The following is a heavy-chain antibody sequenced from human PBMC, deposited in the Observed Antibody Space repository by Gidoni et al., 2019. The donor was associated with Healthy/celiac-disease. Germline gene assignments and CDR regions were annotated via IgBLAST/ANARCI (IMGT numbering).Heavy chain of an antibody. D-gene: IGHD1-26*01. V-gene: IGHV4-59*01. CDR3: ARDKRWDDAFDI. CDR1: GGSISSYY. J-gene: IGHJ3*02. CDR2: IYYSGST. Sequence: QVQLQESGPGLVKPSETLSLTCTVSGGSISSYYWSWIRQPPGKGLEWIGYIYYSGSTNYNPSLKSRVTISVDTSKNQFSLKLSSVTAADTAVYYCARDKRWDDAFDIWGQGTMVTVSS.